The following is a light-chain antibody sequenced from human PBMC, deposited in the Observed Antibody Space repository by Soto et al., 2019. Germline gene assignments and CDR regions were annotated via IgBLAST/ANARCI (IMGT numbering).Light chain of an antibody. V-gene: IGKV1-27*01. J-gene: IGKJ1*01. CDR2: AAS. CDR3: QKYNSVPPWT. Sequence: DFQMTQSPSSLSASVGDRVTITCRASQGISNYLAWYQQKPGKVPKLLIYAASTLQSGVPSRFSGSGSGTDFTLTISSLQPKDVASYYCQKYNSVPPWTFGQGTKVEIK. CDR1: QGISNY.